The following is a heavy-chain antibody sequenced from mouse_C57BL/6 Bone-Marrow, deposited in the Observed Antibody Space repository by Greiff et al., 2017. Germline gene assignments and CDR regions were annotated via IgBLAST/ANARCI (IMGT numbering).Heavy chain of an antibody. J-gene: IGHJ1*03. D-gene: IGHD1-1*01. V-gene: IGHV1-55*01. Sequence: VKLQQPGAELVKPGASVKMSCKASGYTFTSYWITWVKQRPGQGLEWIGDIYPGSGSTNYNEKFKSKATLTVDTSSSTAYMQLSSLTSEDSAVYYCARTITTVPRYFDVWGTGTTVTVSS. CDR1: GYTFTSYW. CDR3: ARTITTVPRYFDV. CDR2: IYPGSGST.